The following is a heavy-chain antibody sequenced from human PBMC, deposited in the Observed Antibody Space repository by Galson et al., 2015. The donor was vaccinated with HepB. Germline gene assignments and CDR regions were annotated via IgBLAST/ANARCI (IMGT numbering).Heavy chain of an antibody. D-gene: IGHD2-15*01. J-gene: IGHJ4*02. CDR1: GFTFSSYW. CDR3: AREGGRNCSGGSCYSGVVYFDY. V-gene: IGHV3-7*01. CDR2: IKQDGSEK. Sequence: SLRLSCAASGFTFSSYWMSWVRQAPGKGLEWVANIKQDGSEKYYVDSVKGRFTISRDNAKNSLYLQMNSLRAEDTAVYYCAREGGRNCSGGSCYSGVVYFDYWGQGTLVTVSS.